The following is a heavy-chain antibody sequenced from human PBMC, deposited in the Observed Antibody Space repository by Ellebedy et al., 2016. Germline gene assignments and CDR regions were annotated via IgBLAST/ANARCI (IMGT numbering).Heavy chain of an antibody. D-gene: IGHD5-24*01. V-gene: IGHV4-31*03. J-gene: IGHJ4*02. Sequence: SETLSLXXTVSSGSVSGAGYYWGWIRQHPRRGLEWIGYIYYSGSTYYNPSLKSRVTMSVDTSKNQFSLKIDSMTAADTAVYYCVRHNEMIEFYYFDSWGPGIPVSVSS. CDR2: IYYSGST. CDR1: SGSVSGAGYY. CDR3: VRHNEMIEFYYFDS.